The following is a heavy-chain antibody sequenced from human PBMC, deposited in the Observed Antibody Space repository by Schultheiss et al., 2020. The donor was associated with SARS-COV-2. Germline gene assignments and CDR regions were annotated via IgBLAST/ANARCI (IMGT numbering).Heavy chain of an antibody. V-gene: IGHV3-33*08. D-gene: IGHD3-10*01. CDR2: VWYDGRNK. CDR1: GFTFSDHY. CDR3: ARDLEGVQGYGIDV. Sequence: GESLKISCATSGFTFSDHYMDWVRQAPGKGLEWVAAVWYDGRNKYYADSVKGRFTISRDTSKKTLALEMNSLRVEDTAVYYCARDLEGVQGYGIDVWGQGTTVTVSS. J-gene: IGHJ6*02.